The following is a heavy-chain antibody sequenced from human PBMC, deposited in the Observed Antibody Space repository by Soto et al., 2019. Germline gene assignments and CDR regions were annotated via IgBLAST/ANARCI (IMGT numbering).Heavy chain of an antibody. J-gene: IGHJ6*02. Sequence: QVQLVQSGGEVKKPGASVKVPCKTSGYSFTTYGISWVRQAPGQGLEWMGWISAYNGNTNYAQKLQGRVTMTTDTSTSTASMELRRLRSDDTAAYYCAREGPAPYYFFGMDVWGQGSTVTVTS. V-gene: IGHV1-18*01. CDR2: ISAYNGNT. CDR3: AREGPAPYYFFGMDV. CDR1: GYSFTTYG.